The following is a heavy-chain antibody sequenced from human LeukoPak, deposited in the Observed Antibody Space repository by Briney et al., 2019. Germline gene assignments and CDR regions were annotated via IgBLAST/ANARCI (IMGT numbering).Heavy chain of an antibody. V-gene: IGHV4-59*01. CDR3: ACLTTADAFDI. Sequence: SETLSLTCTVSGGSISSYYWSWIRQPPGKGLEWIGYIYDSGSTNYNPSLKSRVTISVDTSKNQFSLKLSSVTAADTAVYYCACLTTADAFDIWGQGTMDTVSS. CDR2: IYDSGST. CDR1: GGSISSYY. J-gene: IGHJ3*02. D-gene: IGHD3-22*01.